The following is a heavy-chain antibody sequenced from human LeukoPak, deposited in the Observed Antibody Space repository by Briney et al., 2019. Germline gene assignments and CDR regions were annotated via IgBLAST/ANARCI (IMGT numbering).Heavy chain of an antibody. V-gene: IGHV3-74*01. CDR3: ARSFGGTYYFDY. CDR1: GFTFSPYW. J-gene: IGHJ4*02. D-gene: IGHD1-26*01. Sequence: PGGSLRLSYAASGFTFSPYWMHWVRQAPGKGLVWVSHINSGGSSTSYADSVKGRFTISRDNAKNTLFLQMHSLRADDTAVYYCARSFGGTYYFDYWGQGTLVTVSS. CDR2: INSGGSST.